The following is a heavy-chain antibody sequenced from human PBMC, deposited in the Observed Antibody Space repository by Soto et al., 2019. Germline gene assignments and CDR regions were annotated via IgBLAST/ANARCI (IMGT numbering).Heavy chain of an antibody. V-gene: IGHV3-30*04. CDR1: GFTFSSYA. CDR2: ISYDGSNK. J-gene: IGHJ5*02. CDR3: AKDGSYGYPTLNWFDP. Sequence: GGSLRLSCAASGFTFSSYAMSWVRQAPGKGLEWVAVISYDGSNKYYADSVKGRFTISRDNSKNTLYLQMNSLRAEDTAVYYCAKDGSYGYPTLNWFDPWGQGTLVTVSS. D-gene: IGHD5-18*01.